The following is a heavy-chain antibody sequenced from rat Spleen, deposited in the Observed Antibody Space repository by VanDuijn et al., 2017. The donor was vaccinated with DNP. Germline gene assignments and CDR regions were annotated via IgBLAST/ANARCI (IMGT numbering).Heavy chain of an antibody. CDR3: ARGGRSYFDY. CDR1: GFTFSNYY. V-gene: IGHV5-25*01. J-gene: IGHJ2*01. CDR2: ISTSGSRT. D-gene: IGHD1-11*01. Sequence: EVQLVESGGGLVQPGRSLKLSCAASGFTFSNYYMAWVRQAPKKGLEWVATISTSGSRTYYPDSVKGRFTIPRDNAKSSLYLQMNSLKSEYKASYYGARGGRSYFDYWGQGVMVTVSS.